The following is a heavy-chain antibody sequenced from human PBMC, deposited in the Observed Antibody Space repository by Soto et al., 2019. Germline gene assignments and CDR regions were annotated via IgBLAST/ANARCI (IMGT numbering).Heavy chain of an antibody. D-gene: IGHD6-13*01. CDR1: GGSFSGNC. CDR3: ARTYSSSWSPFDY. Sequence: QVQLQQWGAGLLKPSETLSLTCAVYGGSFSGNCWSWIRQPPGKGLEWIGEINHSGGTNYNPSLKSRVTISVDTSKNQFSLKLSSVTAADTAVYYCARTYSSSWSPFDYWGQGTLVTVSS. V-gene: IGHV4-34*01. J-gene: IGHJ4*02. CDR2: INHSGGT.